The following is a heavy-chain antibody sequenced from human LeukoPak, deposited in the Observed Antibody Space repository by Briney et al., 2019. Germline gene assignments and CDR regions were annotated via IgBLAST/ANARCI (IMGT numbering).Heavy chain of an antibody. J-gene: IGHJ5*02. V-gene: IGHV5-10-1*01. CDR3: ARSIAAADDGWWFDP. Sequence: GESLKISCKGSGYSFTSYWISWVRQMPGKGLEWMGRIDPSDSYTNYSPSFQGHVTISADKSISTAYLQWSSLKASDAAMYYCARSIAAADDGWWFDPWGQGTLVTVSS. CDR1: GYSFTSYW. CDR2: IDPSDSYT. D-gene: IGHD6-13*01.